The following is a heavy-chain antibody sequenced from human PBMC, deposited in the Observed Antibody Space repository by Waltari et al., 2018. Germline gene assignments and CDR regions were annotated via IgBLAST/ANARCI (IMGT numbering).Heavy chain of an antibody. D-gene: IGHD1-1*01. J-gene: IGHJ4*02. CDR1: GFTFSSYW. Sequence: VQLVESGGGLVQPGGSLRLSCAASGFTFSSYWMSWVRQAPGKGLEWIGEINHSGSTNYNPSLKSRVTISVDTSKNQFSLKLSSVTAADTAVYYCARQATGTFYFDYWGQGTLVTVSS. CDR2: INHSGST. V-gene: IGHV4-34*01. CDR3: ARQATGTFYFDY.